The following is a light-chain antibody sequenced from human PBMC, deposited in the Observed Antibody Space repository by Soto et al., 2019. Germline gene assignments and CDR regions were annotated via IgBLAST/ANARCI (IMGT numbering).Light chain of an antibody. V-gene: IGLV2-14*01. Sequence: QSVLTQPASVSGSPGQSITISCTGTSSDVGGYNQVSWYQHSPGKAPKLILFAVSDRPSGASHRFSGSKSGNTASLTISGLQAEDEADYYCCSYTSLSTVVFGGGTKVTAL. CDR2: AVS. J-gene: IGLJ2*01. CDR3: CSYTSLSTVV. CDR1: SSDVGGYNQ.